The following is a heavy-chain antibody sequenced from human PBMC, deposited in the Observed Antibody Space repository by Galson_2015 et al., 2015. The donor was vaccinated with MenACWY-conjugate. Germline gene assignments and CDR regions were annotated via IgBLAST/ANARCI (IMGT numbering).Heavy chain of an antibody. Sequence: SVKVSCKASGYTFTSYGMHWVRQAPGQRLEGRGWITAGNGNTKYAQKFQGRVTRPRDPPPRTANLEWSSLTSEDTAVYYCARNPKVTMLRGAGWFDPWGQGTLVIVSS. D-gene: IGHD3-10*01. CDR2: ITAGNGNT. CDR3: ARNPKVTMLRGAGWFDP. CDR1: GYTFTSYG. V-gene: IGHV1-3*01. J-gene: IGHJ5*02.